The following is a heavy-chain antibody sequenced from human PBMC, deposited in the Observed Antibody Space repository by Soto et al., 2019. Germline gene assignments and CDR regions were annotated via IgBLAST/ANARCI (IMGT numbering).Heavy chain of an antibody. V-gene: IGHV3-30*03. J-gene: IGHJ4*02. Sequence: GGSLRLSCAAYGFTFSNYGMHWVRQAPGKGLEWVAVISYDGSNKYYADSVKGRFTISRDNSKNTLYLQMNSLRAEDTAVYYCARTMTTVTTDYFDYWGQGTLVTVSS. D-gene: IGHD4-4*01. CDR3: ARTMTTVTTDYFDY. CDR2: ISYDGSNK. CDR1: GFTFSNYG.